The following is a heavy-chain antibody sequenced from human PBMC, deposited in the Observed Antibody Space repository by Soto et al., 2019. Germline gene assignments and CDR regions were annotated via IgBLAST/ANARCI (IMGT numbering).Heavy chain of an antibody. CDR1: GGSISSSSYF. CDR2: IYYSGST. V-gene: IGHV4-39*01. D-gene: IGHD2-21*02. J-gene: IGHJ3*02. CDR3: ARHQNIMVVTAARGFDI. Sequence: QVQLQESGPGLVKPSETLSLTCTVSGGSISSSSYFWVWIRQPPGKGLECIGNIYYSGSTYYSPSLKSRVTISVDTSKNQFSLKLTSVTAADTAIYYCARHQNIMVVTAARGFDIWGQGTMVTVSS.